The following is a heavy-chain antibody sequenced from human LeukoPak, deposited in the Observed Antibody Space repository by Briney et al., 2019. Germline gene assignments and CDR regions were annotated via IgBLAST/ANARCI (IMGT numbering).Heavy chain of an antibody. CDR2: LYPGVVDT. J-gene: IGHJ4*02. CDR1: GYSFPSYW. V-gene: IGHV5-51*01. D-gene: IGHD5-18*01. Sequence: GESLQIYCQGSGYSFPSYWIGWVRHVPRKGLGWMGILYPGVVDTTYSPSFQGQVTISADKSISTAYLQWSSLKASDTAMYYCARPTGYSYGNYFDYWGQGTLVTVSS. CDR3: ARPTGYSYGNYFDY.